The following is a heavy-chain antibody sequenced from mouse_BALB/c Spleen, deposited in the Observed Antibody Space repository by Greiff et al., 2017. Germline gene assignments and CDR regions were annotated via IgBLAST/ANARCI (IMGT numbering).Heavy chain of an antibody. CDR1: GFTFNTYA. CDR2: IRSKSNNYAT. V-gene: IGHV10-1*02. J-gene: IGHJ2*01. CDR3: VRNYFDY. Sequence: EVQRVESGGGLVQPKGSLKLSCAASGFTFNTYAMNWVRQAPGKGLEWVARIRSKSNNYATYYADSVKDRFTISRDDSQSMLYLQMNNLKTEDTAMYYCVRNYFDYWGQGTTLTVSS.